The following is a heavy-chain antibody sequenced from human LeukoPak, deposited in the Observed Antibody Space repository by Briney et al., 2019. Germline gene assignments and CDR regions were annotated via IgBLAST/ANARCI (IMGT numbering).Heavy chain of an antibody. Sequence: ASVKVSCKASGYILSSYYMHWVRQAPGQGLEWMGIINPRGGRTDYAQNFQGRVTMTRDKSTSTVYMELNSLRSEDTALYYCARTYCGGDCNNRYFDYWGQGTLVTVSS. J-gene: IGHJ4*02. CDR3: ARTYCGGDCNNRYFDY. CDR2: INPRGGRT. CDR1: GYILSSYY. V-gene: IGHV1-46*01. D-gene: IGHD2-21*02.